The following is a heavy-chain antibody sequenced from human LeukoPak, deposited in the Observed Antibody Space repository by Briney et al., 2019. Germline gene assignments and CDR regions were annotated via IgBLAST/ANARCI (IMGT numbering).Heavy chain of an antibody. V-gene: IGHV3-21*01. D-gene: IGHD3-22*01. CDR1: GFTFSSYS. J-gene: IGHJ4*02. Sequence: GGSLRLSCAASGFTFSSYSMNWVRQAPGKGLDWVSSISSSSSYIYYADSVKGRFTISRDNAKNSLYLQMNSLRAEDTAVYYCARDFDSSDYFDYWGQGTLVTVSS. CDR2: ISSSSSYI. CDR3: ARDFDSSDYFDY.